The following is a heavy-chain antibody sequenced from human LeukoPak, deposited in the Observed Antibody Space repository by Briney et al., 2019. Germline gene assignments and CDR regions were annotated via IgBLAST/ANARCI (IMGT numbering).Heavy chain of an antibody. Sequence: NAGGSLRLSCAASGFTFSNAWMSWVRQAPGKGLEWIGHIKSKTDGGTTDYAAPVKGRFTISRDDSKNTLYLQMNSLKTEDTAVYYCSRQQLVLEYWGQGTLVTVSS. D-gene: IGHD6-13*01. CDR2: IKSKTDGGTT. J-gene: IGHJ4*02. CDR1: GFTFSNAW. V-gene: IGHV3-15*01. CDR3: SRQQLVLEY.